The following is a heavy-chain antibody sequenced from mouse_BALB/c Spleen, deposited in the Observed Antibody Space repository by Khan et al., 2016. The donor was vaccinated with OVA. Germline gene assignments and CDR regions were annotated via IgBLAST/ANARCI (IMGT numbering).Heavy chain of an antibody. CDR3: ARSLVDYPAMDY. V-gene: IGHV5-9-3*01. CDR1: GFTFSSYA. CDR2: ISTGGHYT. Sequence: EVQLQESGGGLVKPGGSLKLSCSASGFTFSSYAMSWVRQTPEKRLECVTTISTGGHYTFYPDSVKGRFTISRDNAKNTLYLQMSSLRSEDAAMYYCARSLVDYPAMDYWGQGTSVTVSS. D-gene: IGHD2-13*01. J-gene: IGHJ4*01.